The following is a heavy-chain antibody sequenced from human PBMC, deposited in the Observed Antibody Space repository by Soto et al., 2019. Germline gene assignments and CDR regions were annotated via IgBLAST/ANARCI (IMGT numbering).Heavy chain of an antibody. D-gene: IGHD3-16*01. V-gene: IGHV4-59*11. J-gene: IGHJ4*02. CDR2: ISYSGSS. CDR3: ARADPDASVGF. Sequence: SETLSLTCTVSGGSMSSHYWTWLRQPPGKGLEWIGYISYSGSSYYNPSLKSRVAISADTSRNQFSLRLTSVIAADTAVYFCARADPDASVGFWGQGTLVTVSS. CDR1: GGSMSSHY.